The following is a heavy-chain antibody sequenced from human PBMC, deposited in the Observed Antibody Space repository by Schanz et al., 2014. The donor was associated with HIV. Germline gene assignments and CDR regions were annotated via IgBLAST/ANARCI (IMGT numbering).Heavy chain of an antibody. D-gene: IGHD2-15*01. Sequence: QVQLVQSGAEVKKPGSSVKVSCKASGGAFSSYAISWVRQAPGQGLEWMGGIMPILGTANYAQKLQGRVTITADESTSTAYTELSSLRLEDTAVYYCAREGGNLVEGGYFFDYWGQGTLVTVSS. V-gene: IGHV1-69*01. CDR1: GGAFSSYA. CDR2: IMPILGTA. J-gene: IGHJ4*02. CDR3: AREGGNLVEGGYFFDY.